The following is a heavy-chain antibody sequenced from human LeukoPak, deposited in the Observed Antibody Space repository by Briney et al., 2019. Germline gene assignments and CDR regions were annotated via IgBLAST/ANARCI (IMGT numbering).Heavy chain of an antibody. CDR2: IYYSGST. CDR1: GGSISSYY. V-gene: IGHV4-59*01. D-gene: IGHD3/OR15-3a*01. Sequence: SETLSLTCTVYGGSISSYYWSWIRQPPGKGLEWIGYIYYSGSTNYNPSLKSRVTISVDTSKNQFSLKVSSVTAADTAVYYCARSHSVWTSFDYWGQGTLVTVPS. CDR3: ARSHSVWTSFDY. J-gene: IGHJ4*02.